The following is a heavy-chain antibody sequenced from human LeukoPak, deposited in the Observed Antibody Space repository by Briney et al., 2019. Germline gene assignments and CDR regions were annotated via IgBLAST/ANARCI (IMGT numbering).Heavy chain of an antibody. Sequence: GASVKVSCKASGYTFTGYYIHWVRQAPGQGLEWMGWINPNTGGTHYAQKFQGRVTMTTDTSITTAYMDLSRLRSDDTAVYYCARGLGDEPFFFDYWGQGTLVTVSS. J-gene: IGHJ4*02. D-gene: IGHD3-10*01. V-gene: IGHV1-2*02. CDR1: GYTFTGYY. CDR3: ARGLGDEPFFFDY. CDR2: INPNTGGT.